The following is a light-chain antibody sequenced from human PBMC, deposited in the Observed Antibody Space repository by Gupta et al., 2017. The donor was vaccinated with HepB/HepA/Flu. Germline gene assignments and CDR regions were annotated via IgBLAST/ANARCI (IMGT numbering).Light chain of an antibody. V-gene: IGKV3-11*01. J-gene: IGKJ4*01. CDR1: QSVSSY. CDR3: QQRSNWPPKLT. CDR2: DAS. Sequence: EIVLTQSPATLSLSLGERATLSCRASQSVSSYLAWYQQKPGQAPRLLIYDASNRATGIPARFSGSGSGTDFTLTISSLGPEDFAVYYCQQRSNWPPKLTFGGGTKVEIK.